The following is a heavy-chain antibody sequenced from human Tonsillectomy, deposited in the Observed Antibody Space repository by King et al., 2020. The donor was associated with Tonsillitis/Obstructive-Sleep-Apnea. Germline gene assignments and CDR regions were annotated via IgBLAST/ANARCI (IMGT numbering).Heavy chain of an antibody. J-gene: IGHJ5*02. CDR3: ARGQDIVVVPAAYNGFDP. CDR1: GGTFSSYA. Sequence: QLVQSGAEVKKPGSSVKVSCKASGGTFSSYAISWVRQAPGQGLEWMGGIIPIFGTANYAQKFQGRVTISADESTSTAYMELSSLRSEDTAVYYCARGQDIVVVPAAYNGFDPWGQGTLVTVSS. V-gene: IGHV1-69*12. D-gene: IGHD2-2*01. CDR2: IIPIFGTA.